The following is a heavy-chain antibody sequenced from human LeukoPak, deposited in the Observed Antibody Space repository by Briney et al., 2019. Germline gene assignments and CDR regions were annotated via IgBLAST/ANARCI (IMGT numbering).Heavy chain of an antibody. V-gene: IGHV1-69*06. CDR2: IIPMYGTP. D-gene: IGHD3-22*01. J-gene: IGHJ4*01. CDR3: ARAHDSSGFQAY. CDR1: GGTFSSYA. Sequence: ASVKVSCKASGGTFSSYAISWVRQAPGQGLEWMGGIIPMYGTPNYAQKFQGRVTITADKSTSTAYMELSSLRYEDTAVYYCARAHDSSGFQAYWGHGTLVTVSS.